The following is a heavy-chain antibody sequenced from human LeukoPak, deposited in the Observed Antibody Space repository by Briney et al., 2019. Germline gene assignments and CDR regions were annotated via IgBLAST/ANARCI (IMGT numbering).Heavy chain of an antibody. CDR3: AGGASGYCYG. CDR2: INSDGSTT. CDR1: GFTFSNYW. J-gene: IGHJ4*02. D-gene: IGHD5-18*01. V-gene: IGHV3-74*01. Sequence: GGSLGLSCAASGFTFSNYWMHWVRQAPGKGLVWVSRINSDGSTTSYADSVKGRFTISRDNAKNTLYLQMNSLRAEDTAVYYCAGGASGYCYGWGQGTLVTVSS.